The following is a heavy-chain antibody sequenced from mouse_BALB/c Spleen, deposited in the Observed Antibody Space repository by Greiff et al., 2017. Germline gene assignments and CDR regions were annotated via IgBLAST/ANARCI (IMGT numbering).Heavy chain of an antibody. Sequence: VKLVESGPGLVAPSQSLSITCTVSGFSLTSYDISWIRQPPGKGLEWLGVIWTGGGTNYNSAFMSRLSISKDNSKSQVFLKMNSLQTDDTAIYYCVRGGMITPFDYWGQGTTLTVSS. J-gene: IGHJ2*01. CDR3: VRGGMITPFDY. V-gene: IGHV2-9-2*01. D-gene: IGHD2-4*01. CDR2: IWTGGGT. CDR1: GFSLTSYD.